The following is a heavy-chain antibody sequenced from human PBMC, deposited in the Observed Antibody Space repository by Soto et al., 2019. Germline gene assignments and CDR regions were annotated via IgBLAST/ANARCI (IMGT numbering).Heavy chain of an antibody. Sequence: QVQLVESGGGVVQPGRSLRLSCAASGFTFSSYVMHWVRQAPGKGLEWVAVIWYDGSNKYYADSVKGRCTISRDNSKNTLYLQMNSRRAEDTAVYYCAREPSMYGDYWGNWGYWGQGTLVTVSS. CDR3: AREPSMYGDYWGNWGY. CDR1: GFTFSSYV. V-gene: IGHV3-33*01. CDR2: IWYDGSNK. J-gene: IGHJ4*02. D-gene: IGHD4-17*01.